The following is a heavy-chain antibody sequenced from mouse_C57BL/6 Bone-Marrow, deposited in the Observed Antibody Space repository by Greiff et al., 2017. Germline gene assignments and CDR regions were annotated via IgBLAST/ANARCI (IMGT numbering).Heavy chain of an antibody. CDR1: GYTFTSYW. D-gene: IGHD1-1*01. J-gene: IGHJ2*03. V-gene: IGHV1-59*01. Sequence: VQLQQPGAELVRPGTSVKLSCKASGYTFTSYWMHWVKQRPGQGLEWIGVIDPSDSYTNYNQKFKGKATLTVDTSSSTAYMQLSSQTSEDSAAYDCATTVGDTDYWGKGT. CDR2: IDPSDSYT. CDR3: ATTVGDTDY.